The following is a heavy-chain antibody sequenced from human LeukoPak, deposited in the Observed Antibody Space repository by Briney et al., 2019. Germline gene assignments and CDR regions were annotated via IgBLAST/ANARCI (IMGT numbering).Heavy chain of an antibody. V-gene: IGHV3-30*18. CDR3: AKGFDYYYDSSQYYYGMDV. D-gene: IGHD3-22*01. Sequence: GGSLRLSCAASGFTFSSYGMHWVRQAPGKGLEWVALISYDGSNAYYADSVKGRFTISRDNSKNTVFLQMISLRAEDTAVYYCAKGFDYYYDSSQYYYGMDVCGQGTTVTVS. J-gene: IGHJ6*02. CDR1: GFTFSSYG. CDR2: ISYDGSNA.